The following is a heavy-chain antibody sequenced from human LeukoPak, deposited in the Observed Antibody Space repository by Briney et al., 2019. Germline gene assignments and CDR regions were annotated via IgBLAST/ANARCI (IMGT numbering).Heavy chain of an antibody. CDR1: GFTFSSYA. CDR2: ISYDGSNK. CDR3: ARDYCSSTSCYTNPFDY. V-gene: IGHV3-30-3*01. Sequence: PGGSLRLSCAASGFTFSSYAMHWVRQAPGKGLEWVAVISYDGSNKYYADSVKGRFTISRDNSKNTLYLQMNSLRAEDTAVYYCARDYCSSTSCYTNPFDYWGQGTLVTVSS. J-gene: IGHJ4*02. D-gene: IGHD2-2*02.